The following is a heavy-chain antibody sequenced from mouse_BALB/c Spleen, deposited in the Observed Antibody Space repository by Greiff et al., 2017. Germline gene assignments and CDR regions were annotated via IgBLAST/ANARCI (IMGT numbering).Heavy chain of an antibody. V-gene: IGHV5-6*01. CDR2: ISSGGSYT. J-gene: IGHJ2*01. CDR1: GFTFSSYG. Sequence: EVKLMESGGDLVKPGGSLKLSCAASGFTFSSYGMSWVRQTPDKSLEWVATISSGGSYTYYPDSVKVRFTISRDNAKNTLYLQMSSLKSEDTAMYYCARHETTVVATDRYFDYWGQGTTLTVSS. CDR3: ARHETTVVATDRYFDY. D-gene: IGHD1-1*01.